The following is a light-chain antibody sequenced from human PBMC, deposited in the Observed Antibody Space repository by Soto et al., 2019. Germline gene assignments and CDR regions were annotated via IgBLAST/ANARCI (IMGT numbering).Light chain of an antibody. V-gene: IGKV1-5*01. CDR2: DAS. J-gene: IGKJ1*01. CDR1: QSISSW. Sequence: DIQLTQSPSFLSASVGDRVTITCRASQSISSWLAWYQQKPGKAPKLLIYDASSLESGVPSRFSGSGSGTEFTLTISSLQPDDFATYYCQHYNSYSEAFGQGTKVDI. CDR3: QHYNSYSEA.